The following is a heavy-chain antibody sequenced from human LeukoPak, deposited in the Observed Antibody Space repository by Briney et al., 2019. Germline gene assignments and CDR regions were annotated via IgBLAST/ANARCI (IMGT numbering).Heavy chain of an antibody. Sequence: SETLSLTCAVYGGSFSGYYWSWIRQPPGKGLEWIGEINHSGSTNYNPSLKSRVTISVDTSKNQFSLKLSSVTAADTAVYYCAREGVSGYYYYMDVWGKGTTVTVSS. J-gene: IGHJ6*03. CDR3: AREGVSGYYYYMDV. V-gene: IGHV4-34*01. CDR1: GGSFSGYY. CDR2: INHSGST. D-gene: IGHD3-10*01.